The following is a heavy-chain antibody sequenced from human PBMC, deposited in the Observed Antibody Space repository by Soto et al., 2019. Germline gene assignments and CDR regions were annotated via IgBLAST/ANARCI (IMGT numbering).Heavy chain of an antibody. CDR1: GGTFTTYA. V-gene: IGHV1-69*13. Sequence: SVKVSCKASGGTFTTYAITWVRQAPGQGLEWVGGIIPMFGITNYAQKFRGRVTITADASTNTAYMDLTSLTSEDTAVYYCVPLQPSTIIGRPATDVWAQGTRVTVSS. CDR3: VPLQPSTIIGRPATDV. D-gene: IGHD3-22*01. CDR2: IIPMFGIT. J-gene: IGHJ6*02.